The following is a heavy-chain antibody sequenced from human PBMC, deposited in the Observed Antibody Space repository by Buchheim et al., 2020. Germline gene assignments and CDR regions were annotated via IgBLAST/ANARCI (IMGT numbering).Heavy chain of an antibody. CDR1: GFTFSSYA. J-gene: IGHJ3*02. V-gene: IGHV3-23*01. Sequence: EVQLLESGGGLVQPGGSLRLSCAASGFTFSSYAMSWVRQAPGKGLEWVSAISGSGGSTYYADSVKGRFTISRDNSKNTLYLQMNSLRAEDTAVYYCAKSRRQDRYCNSTSCGDHDAFDIWGQGT. CDR3: AKSRRQDRYCNSTSCGDHDAFDI. D-gene: IGHD2-2*01. CDR2: ISGSGGST.